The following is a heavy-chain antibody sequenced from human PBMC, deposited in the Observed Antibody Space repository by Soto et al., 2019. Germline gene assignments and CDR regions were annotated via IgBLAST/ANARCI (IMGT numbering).Heavy chain of an antibody. D-gene: IGHD3-3*01. V-gene: IGHV1-69*13. Sequence: ASVKVSCKASGGTFSSYAISWVRQAPGQGLEWMGGIIPIFGTANYAQKFQGRVTITADESTSTAYMELSSLRSEDTAVYYCARGAITIFGVVLHYYYGMDVWGQGTTVTVSS. J-gene: IGHJ6*02. CDR2: IIPIFGTA. CDR1: GGTFSSYA. CDR3: ARGAITIFGVVLHYYYGMDV.